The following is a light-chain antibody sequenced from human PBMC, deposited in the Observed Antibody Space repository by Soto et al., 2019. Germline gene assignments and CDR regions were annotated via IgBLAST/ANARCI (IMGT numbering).Light chain of an antibody. V-gene: IGKV1-33*01. CDR1: QDISNY. J-gene: IGKJ3*01. CDR2: DAS. Sequence: DIQMTQSPSSLSASVGDRVTITCQASQDISNYLNWYQQKPGKAPKLLIYDASNLETGVPSRFSGSGSGTDVTLTISSLQPEDIATYYCQQYDNLLSTFGPGTKVDIK. CDR3: QQYDNLLST.